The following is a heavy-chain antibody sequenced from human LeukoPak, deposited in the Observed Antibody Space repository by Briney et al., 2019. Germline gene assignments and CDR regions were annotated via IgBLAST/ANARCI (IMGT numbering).Heavy chain of an antibody. CDR2: IYYRGST. Sequence: PSETLSLTCTVTSDSISDYYWSWIRQPPGKGLEWIGYIYYRGSTNFNPSLKSRVTISADTSKNQFSLKLSSVTAADTAVYYCARHRYSYGTSVFDYWGQGTLVTVSS. CDR1: SDSISDYY. D-gene: IGHD5-18*01. J-gene: IGHJ4*02. V-gene: IGHV4-59*08. CDR3: ARHRYSYGTSVFDY.